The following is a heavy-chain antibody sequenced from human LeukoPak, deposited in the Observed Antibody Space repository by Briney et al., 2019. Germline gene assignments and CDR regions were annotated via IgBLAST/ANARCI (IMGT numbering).Heavy chain of an antibody. J-gene: IGHJ4*02. D-gene: IGHD3-22*01. V-gene: IGHV1-18*01. CDR1: GYTFTSYG. CDR2: ISAYNGNT. CDR3: ARAYYDDSSGYYSLDY. Sequence: GASVKVSCKASGYTFTSYGISWVRQAPGQGLEWMGWISAYNGNTNYAQKLQGRVTMTTDTSTSTAYMELRSPRSDDTAVYYCARAYYDDSSGYYSLDYWGQGTLVTVSS.